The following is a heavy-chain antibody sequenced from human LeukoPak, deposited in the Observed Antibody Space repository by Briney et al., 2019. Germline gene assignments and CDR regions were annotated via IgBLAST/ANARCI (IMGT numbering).Heavy chain of an antibody. J-gene: IGHJ4*02. CDR3: AREGTYDSSGYYIDY. V-gene: IGHV1-46*01. CDR1: GYTFTSYY. Sequence: ASVKVSCKASGYTFTSYYMHWVRQAPGQGLEWMGIINPSGGSTKYAQKFQGRFTMTRDTSTSTVYMEMSSLTSEDTAVYYCAREGTYDSSGYYIDYWGQGTLVTVSS. D-gene: IGHD3-22*01. CDR2: INPSGGST.